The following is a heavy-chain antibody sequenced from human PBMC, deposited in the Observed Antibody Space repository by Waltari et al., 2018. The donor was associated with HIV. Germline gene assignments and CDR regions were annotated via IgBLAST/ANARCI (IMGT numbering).Heavy chain of an antibody. CDR3: ARDRARTTDYYYYGMDV. Sequence: QVQLVQSGAEVKKPGASVKVSCKASGYTFTGYYMHWVRQAPGQGLEWMGGINPSSGGTNYAQKFQGRVTMTRDTSSSTAYMELSRLRSDDTAGYYCARDRARTTDYYYYGMDVWGQGTTVTVSS. J-gene: IGHJ6*02. CDR1: GYTFTGYY. V-gene: IGHV1-2*02. CDR2: INPSSGGT. D-gene: IGHD1-7*01.